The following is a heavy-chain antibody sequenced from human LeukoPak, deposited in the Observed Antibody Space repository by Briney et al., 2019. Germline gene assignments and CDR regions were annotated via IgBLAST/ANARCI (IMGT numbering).Heavy chain of an antibody. V-gene: IGHV3-30*18. Sequence: PGGSLRLSCAASGFTFSNYGMRWVRQAPGKGLEWVAVISYDGSNKYYADSVKGRFTISRDNSKNTLYLQMNSLRAEDTAVYYCAKDRRGYSGYDGDYFDNWGQGTLVTVSS. D-gene: IGHD5-12*01. CDR1: GFTFSNYG. CDR3: AKDRRGYSGYDGDYFDN. CDR2: ISYDGSNK. J-gene: IGHJ4*02.